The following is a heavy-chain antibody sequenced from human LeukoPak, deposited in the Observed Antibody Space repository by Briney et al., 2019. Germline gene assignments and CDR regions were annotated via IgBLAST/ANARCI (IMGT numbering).Heavy chain of an antibody. V-gene: IGHV4-59*01. D-gene: IGHD1-14*01. J-gene: IGHJ6*03. CDR1: GGSISSYY. CDR3: ARSDRRYYYYMDV. Sequence: SETLSLTCTVSGGSISSYYWSWIRQPPGKGLESIGYIYYSGSTNYNPSLKSRVTISVDTSKNQFSPKLSSVTAADTAVYYWARSDRRYYYYMDVWGKGTTVTVSS. CDR2: IYYSGST.